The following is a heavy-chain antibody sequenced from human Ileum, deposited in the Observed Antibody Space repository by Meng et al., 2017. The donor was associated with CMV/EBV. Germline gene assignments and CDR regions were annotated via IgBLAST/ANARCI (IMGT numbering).Heavy chain of an antibody. CDR2: INNDGSST. Sequence: EGPLGGAGGGLFQPGGSLRLSCAASGFTFSTYWMHWVRQAPGKGLVWVSHINNDGSSTSYADSVRGRFTISRDNAKNTLFLQMNNLRAEDTAVYYCTSFIVEIDWGQGTLVTVSS. CDR3: TSFIVEID. D-gene: IGHD2-21*01. J-gene: IGHJ4*02. V-gene: IGHV3-74*01. CDR1: GFTFSTYW.